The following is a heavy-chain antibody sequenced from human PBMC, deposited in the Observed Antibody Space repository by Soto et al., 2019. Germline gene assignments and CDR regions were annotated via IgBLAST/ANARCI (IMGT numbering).Heavy chain of an antibody. D-gene: IGHD2-21*02. Sequence: PSETLSLTCTVSGGSISSYYCSWSRQPPGKGLEWIGYIYYSGSTNYNPSLKSRVTISVDTSKNQFSLKLSSVTAADTAVYYCARGPPAYCGGDCYFWWFDPWGQGTPVTVSS. J-gene: IGHJ5*02. CDR2: IYYSGST. CDR1: GGSISSYY. V-gene: IGHV4-59*01. CDR3: ARGPPAYCGGDCYFWWFDP.